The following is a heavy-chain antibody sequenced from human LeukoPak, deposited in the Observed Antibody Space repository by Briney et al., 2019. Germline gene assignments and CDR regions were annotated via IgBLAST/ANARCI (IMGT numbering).Heavy chain of an antibody. CDR1: GFTFSNYA. D-gene: IGHD5-12*01. CDR2: ISANGGGT. J-gene: IGHJ4*02. Sequence: GGSLRLSCAASGFTFSNYAMSWVRQAPGKGLEWVSAISANGGGTYYADSVKGRFTISRDNSKNTLYLQMNSLRAEDTAVYYCAKGHSGYAYYFDYWGQGTLVTVSS. CDR3: AKGHSGYAYYFDY. V-gene: IGHV3-23*01.